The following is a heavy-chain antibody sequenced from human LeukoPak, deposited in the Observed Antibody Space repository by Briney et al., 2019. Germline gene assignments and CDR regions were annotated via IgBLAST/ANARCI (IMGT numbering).Heavy chain of an antibody. CDR3: ARGLMVRGVIFDAFDI. D-gene: IGHD3-10*01. J-gene: IGHJ3*02. CDR2: LWYDGSNK. Sequence: GGSLRLSCAASGFTFSSYNMHWVRQAPGKGLEWVAVLWYDGSNKYYADSVEGRFTISRDNSKNTLFLQLNSLRAEDTAVYYCARGLMVRGVIFDAFDIWGQGTMVTVSS. CDR1: GFTFSSYN. V-gene: IGHV3-33*01.